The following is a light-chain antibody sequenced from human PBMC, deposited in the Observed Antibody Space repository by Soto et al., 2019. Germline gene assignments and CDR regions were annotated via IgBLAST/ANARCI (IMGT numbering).Light chain of an antibody. CDR3: QQYNSYIT. CDR1: QSISSW. J-gene: IGKJ3*01. CDR2: KAS. V-gene: IGKV1-5*03. Sequence: DIQMTQSPSSVSASVGDRVTITCRASQSISSWLAWYQQKPGKAPKLLIYKASSLESGVPSRFSGSGSGTEFTLTISSLQPDDFATYYCQQYNSYITFGPGTKVDIK.